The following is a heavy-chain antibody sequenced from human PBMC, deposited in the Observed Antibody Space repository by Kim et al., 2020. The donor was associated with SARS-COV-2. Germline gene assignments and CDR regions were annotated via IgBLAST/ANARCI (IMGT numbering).Heavy chain of an antibody. D-gene: IGHD2-2*02. J-gene: IGHJ5*02. CDR2: INPSGGST. V-gene: IGHV1-46*01. CDR3: ARGGIVVVPAAIQRYNWFDP. Sequence: ASVKVSCKASGYTFTSYYMHWVRQAPGQGLEWMGIINPSGGSTSYAQKFQGRVTMTRDTSTSTVYMELSSLRSEDTAVYYCARGGIVVVPAAIQRYNWFDPWGQGTLVTVSS. CDR1: GYTFTSYY.